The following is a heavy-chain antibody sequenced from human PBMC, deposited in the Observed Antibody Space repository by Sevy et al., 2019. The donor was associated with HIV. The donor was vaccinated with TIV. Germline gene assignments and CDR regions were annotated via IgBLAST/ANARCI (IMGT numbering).Heavy chain of an antibody. CDR1: GFTFRSDW. CDR3: LSEGGDWFDP. D-gene: IGHD3-16*01. V-gene: IGHV3-74*01. CDR2: INRDGSST. Sequence: GGSLRLSCAASGFTFRSDWMHWVRQAPGKGLVWVSRINRDGSSTAYSDSVKGRFTISRDNVKNTLYLQMNSLRAEDTSVYYCLSEGGDWFDPWGQGTLVTVSS. J-gene: IGHJ5*02.